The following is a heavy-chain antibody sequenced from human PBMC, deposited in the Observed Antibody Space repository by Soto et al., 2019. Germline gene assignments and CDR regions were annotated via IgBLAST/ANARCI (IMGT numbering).Heavy chain of an antibody. V-gene: IGHV1-69*01. Sequence: QVQLVQSGAEVKKPGSSVKVSCKASGGTFSSYAISWVRQDPGQGLEWMGGIIPIFGTANYAQKFQGRVTITADESTSTAYMELSSLRSEDTAVYYCTRPIRHYDSSGYSLPLGYWGQGTLVTVSS. CDR2: IIPIFGTA. CDR1: GGTFSSYA. CDR3: TRPIRHYDSSGYSLPLGY. D-gene: IGHD3-22*01. J-gene: IGHJ4*02.